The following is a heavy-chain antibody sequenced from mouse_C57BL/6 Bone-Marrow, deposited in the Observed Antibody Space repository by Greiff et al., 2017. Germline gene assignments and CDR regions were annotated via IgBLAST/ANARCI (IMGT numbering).Heavy chain of an antibody. CDR2: IDPSDSYT. CDR3: ARSLDSAGHTAW. CDR1: GYTFTSYW. Sequence: QVQLQQPGAELVRPGTSVKLSCKASGYTFTSYWMHWVKQRPGQGLEWIGVIDPSDSYTNYNQKFKGKATLTVDTSSSTAYMQRSSLTSEDAAVYYWARSLDSAGHTAWWGQGTLVTVSA. V-gene: IGHV1-59*01. D-gene: IGHD3-2*02. J-gene: IGHJ3*02.